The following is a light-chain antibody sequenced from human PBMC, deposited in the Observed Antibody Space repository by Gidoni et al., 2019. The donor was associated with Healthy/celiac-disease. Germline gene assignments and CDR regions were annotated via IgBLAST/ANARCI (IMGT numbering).Light chain of an antibody. CDR1: SLRSYY. CDR3: NSRDSSGNHVV. Sequence: SSELTQVPAVSVALGQTVRITCKGDSLRSYYASWYQQKPGQAPVLVIYGKNNRPSGIPDRVAGSSSGNTASLTITGAQAEDEADYYCNSRDSSGNHVVFGGGTKLTVL. J-gene: IGLJ2*01. CDR2: GKN. V-gene: IGLV3-19*01.